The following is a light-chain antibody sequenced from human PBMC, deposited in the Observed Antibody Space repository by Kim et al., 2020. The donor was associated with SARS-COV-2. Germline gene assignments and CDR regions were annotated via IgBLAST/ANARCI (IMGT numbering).Light chain of an antibody. CDR2: QDP. J-gene: IGLJ3*02. Sequence: VSPGQTSSIPCSKNKLDYKFACWYQQRTGPSPVVVIYQDPQRPSGIPERFSGSNTGDTATLTISDTQAIDEAYYDCQTWDSRTIVFGGGTQLTVL. V-gene: IGLV3-1*01. CDR3: QTWDSRTIV. CDR1: KLDYKF.